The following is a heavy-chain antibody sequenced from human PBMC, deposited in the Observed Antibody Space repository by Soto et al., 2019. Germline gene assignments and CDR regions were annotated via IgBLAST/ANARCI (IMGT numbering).Heavy chain of an antibody. D-gene: IGHD6-13*01. CDR2: ISSSSSTI. V-gene: IGHV3-48*01. J-gene: IGHJ6*03. CDR3: ARDRSIAAVDPPDWGYMDV. CDR1: GFTFSSYS. Sequence: PGGSLRLSCAASGFTFSSYSMNWVRQAPGKGLEWVSYISSSSSTIYYADSVKGRFTISRDNAKNSLYLQMNSLRAEDTAVYYCARDRSIAAVDPPDWGYMDVSGKGTTVTVSS.